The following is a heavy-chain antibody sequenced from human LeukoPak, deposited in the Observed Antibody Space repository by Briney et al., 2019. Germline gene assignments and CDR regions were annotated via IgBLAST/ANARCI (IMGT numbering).Heavy chain of an antibody. CDR1: GFTFSNYV. V-gene: IGHV3-23*01. Sequence: GGSLRLSCAASGFTFSNYVMSWVRQAPGKGLEWVSAISGSAGNIYYADSVKGRFTISRDNSKTTLYLQMNSLRAEDTAVYYCAKDPVTATPSPTYGMDVWGQGTTVTVSS. CDR2: ISGSAGNI. J-gene: IGHJ6*02. D-gene: IGHD5-12*01. CDR3: AKDPVTATPSPTYGMDV.